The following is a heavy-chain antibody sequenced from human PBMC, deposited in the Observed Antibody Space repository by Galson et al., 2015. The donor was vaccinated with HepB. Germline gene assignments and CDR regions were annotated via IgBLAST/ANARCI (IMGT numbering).Heavy chain of an antibody. V-gene: IGHV3-30*02. CDR1: GFTFSSYG. CDR3: AKDRNYGSGLGAFDI. CDR2: ITYDGSKK. D-gene: IGHD3-10*01. Sequence: SLRLSCAASGFTFSSYGMHWVRQAPGKGLEWVAFITYDGSKKYYADSVKGRFTISRDNSKNTLYLQMNSLRAEDTAVYYCAKDRNYGSGLGAFDIWGQGTMVTVSS. J-gene: IGHJ3*02.